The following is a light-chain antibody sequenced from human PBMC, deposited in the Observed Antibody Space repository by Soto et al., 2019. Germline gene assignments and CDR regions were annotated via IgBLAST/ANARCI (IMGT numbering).Light chain of an antibody. CDR2: LGS. V-gene: IGKV2-28*01. J-gene: IGKJ1*01. Sequence: DIVMTQSPLSLPVTPGEPASISCRSSQSLLHSNGYNYLDWYLQKPGQSPQLLIYLGSNRASGVPDRFSGSGSCTDFTLKISRMEAEDVGVYYCVQALQTPWTFGQGTKVEIK. CDR3: VQALQTPWT. CDR1: QSLLHSNGYNY.